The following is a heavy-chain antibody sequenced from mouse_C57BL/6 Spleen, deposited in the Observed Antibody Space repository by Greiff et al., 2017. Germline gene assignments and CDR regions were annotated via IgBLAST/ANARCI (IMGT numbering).Heavy chain of an antibody. CDR2: ISSGGSYT. CDR3: ARHTIYGYFDY. D-gene: IGHD1-1*02. V-gene: IGHV5-6*01. Sequence: EVQLVESGGDLVKPGGSLKLSCAASGFTFSSYGMSWVRQTPDKRLEWVATISSGGSYTYYPDSVKGRYTISRDNAKNTLYLQRSSLKSEDTAMYYCARHTIYGYFDYWGQGTTLTVSS. J-gene: IGHJ2*01. CDR1: GFTFSSYG.